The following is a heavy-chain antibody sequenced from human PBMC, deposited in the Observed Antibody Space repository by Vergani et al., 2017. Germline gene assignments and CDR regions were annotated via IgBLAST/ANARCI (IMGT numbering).Heavy chain of an antibody. CDR3: XRESPLGWQQLSANWFDP. D-gene: IGHD6-13*01. CDR1: GFTFSNAW. CDR2: IKSKTDGGTT. J-gene: IGHJ5*02. Sequence: EVQLVESGGGLVKPGGSLRVSCAASGFTFSNAWMSWVRQAPGKGLEWVGRIKSKTDGGTTDYAAPVKGRVTISRDDSKNTLYLQMNSLKTEDTAVYYCXRESPLGWQQLSANWFDPWGQGTLVTVSS. V-gene: IGHV3-15*01.